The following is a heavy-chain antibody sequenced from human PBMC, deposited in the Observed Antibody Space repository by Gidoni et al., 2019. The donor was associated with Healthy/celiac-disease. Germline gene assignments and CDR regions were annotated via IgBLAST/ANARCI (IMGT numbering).Heavy chain of an antibody. CDR1: GFTFSSYA. D-gene: IGHD2-2*01. CDR2: ISGSCGST. Sequence: EVQLLESGGGLVQPGGSLRLSCAASGFTFSSYAISWVRQAPGKGLEWVSAISGSCGSTYYADSVKGRFTISRDNSKNTLYLQMNSLRAEDTAVYYCASSYCSSTSCPPGDYWGQGTLVTVSS. J-gene: IGHJ4*02. CDR3: ASSYCSSTSCPPGDY. V-gene: IGHV3-23*01.